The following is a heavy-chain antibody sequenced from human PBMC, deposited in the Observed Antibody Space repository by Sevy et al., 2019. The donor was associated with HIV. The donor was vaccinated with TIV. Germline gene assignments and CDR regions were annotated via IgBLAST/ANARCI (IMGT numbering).Heavy chain of an antibody. J-gene: IGHJ6*02. CDR2: IYSGGST. D-gene: IGHD3-22*01. V-gene: IGHV3-66*01. Sequence: GESLKISCAASTFSVTDNYMSWVRQAPGKGLEWVSTIYSGGSTFSADSVKGRFTISRDNSKNTLYLQMNSLRAEDTAVYYCARDRYYDASGYYYYYYGLDVWGQGTTVTVSS. CDR3: ARDRYYDASGYYYYYYGLDV. CDR1: TFSVTDNY.